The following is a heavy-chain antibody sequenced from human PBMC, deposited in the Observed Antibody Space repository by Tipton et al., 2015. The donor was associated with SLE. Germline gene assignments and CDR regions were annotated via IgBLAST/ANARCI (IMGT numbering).Heavy chain of an antibody. CDR1: GGSISSGGYS. D-gene: IGHD4-11*01. J-gene: IGHJ4*02. V-gene: IGHV4-30-2*01. CDR2: IYHSGST. Sequence: TLSLTCAVSGGSISSGGYSWSGIRQPPGKGLEWIGYIYHSGSTYYNPSLKSRVTISVDRSKNQFSLKLSSVTAADTAVYYCAGDNYVFDYWGQGTLVTVSS. CDR3: AGDNYVFDY.